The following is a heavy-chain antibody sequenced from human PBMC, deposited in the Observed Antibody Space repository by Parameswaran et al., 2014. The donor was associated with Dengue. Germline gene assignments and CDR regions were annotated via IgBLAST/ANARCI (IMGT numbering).Heavy chain of an antibody. CDR2: IYWDDDE. V-gene: IGHV2-5*02. D-gene: IGHD3-10*01. Sequence: VRQAPGKAPEWLALIYWDDDERYSPSLKSRLTITKDTSKNQVVLTMTNMDPVDTGTYSCARTIRGVTPFDYWGQGTLVTVSS. J-gene: IGHJ4*02. CDR3: ARTIRGVTPFDY.